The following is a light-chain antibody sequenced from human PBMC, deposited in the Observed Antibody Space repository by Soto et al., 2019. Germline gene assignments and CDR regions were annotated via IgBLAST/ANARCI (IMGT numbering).Light chain of an antibody. V-gene: IGKV3-20*01. CDR1: QSVSSSY. CDR2: GAS. J-gene: IGKJ3*01. Sequence: EIVLTQSPGTLSLSPGERPTLSCRASQSVSSSYLACYQQRPGQAPRLLIFGASYKATGIPDRFSGSGSGTDFTLTISRLEPEDFAVYYCQQYSSSPPEFTFGPGTKVD. CDR3: QQYSSSPPEFT.